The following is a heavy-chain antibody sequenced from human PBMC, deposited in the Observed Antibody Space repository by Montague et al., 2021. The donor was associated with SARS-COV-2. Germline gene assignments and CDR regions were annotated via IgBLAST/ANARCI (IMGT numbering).Heavy chain of an antibody. J-gene: IGHJ5*02. CDR2: IYYSGST. D-gene: IGHD6-13*01. V-gene: IGHV4-31*03. Sequence: TLSLICTVSGGSISSGGYYWSWIRQHPGKGLEWIGYIYYSGSTYYNPSLKSRVTISVDTSKNQFSLKLSSVTAADTAVYYCARGKGSSWSYNWFDPWGQGTLVTVSS. CDR3: ARGKGSSWSYNWFDP. CDR1: GGSISSGGYY.